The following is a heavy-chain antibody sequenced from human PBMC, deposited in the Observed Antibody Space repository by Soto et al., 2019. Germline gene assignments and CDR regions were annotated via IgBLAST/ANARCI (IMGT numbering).Heavy chain of an antibody. CDR1: GGSISSGDYY. V-gene: IGHV4-30-4*01. CDR2: IYYSGST. Sequence: SETLSLTCTVSGGSISSGDYYWSWIRQPPGKGLEWIGYIYYSGSTYYNPSLKSRVTISVDTSKNQFSLKLSSVTAADTAVYYCAKVSGPTSAFDYWGQGTLVTVSS. D-gene: IGHD3-16*01. J-gene: IGHJ4*02. CDR3: AKVSGPTSAFDY.